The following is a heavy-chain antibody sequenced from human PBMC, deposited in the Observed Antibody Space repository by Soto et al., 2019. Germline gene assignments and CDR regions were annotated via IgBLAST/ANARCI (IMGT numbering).Heavy chain of an antibody. D-gene: IGHD3-16*01. Sequence: QGQLVQSGPEVKKPGSSVKVSCKDSGGLFSSFAISWVRQAPGQGLEWLGGVIPVFGTTNYAEKFQGRVTITADESTNTAYRELSSLRSGDTAMYYCARGGGPYVWFNEFWGQGTLITVPS. CDR2: VIPVFGTT. V-gene: IGHV1-69*01. CDR1: GGLFSSFA. J-gene: IGHJ4*02. CDR3: ARGGGPYVWFNEF.